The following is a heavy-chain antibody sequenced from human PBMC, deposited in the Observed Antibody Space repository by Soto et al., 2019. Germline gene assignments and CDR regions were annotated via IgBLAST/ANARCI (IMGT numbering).Heavy chain of an antibody. CDR1: GGSVSSNRAA. V-gene: IGHV6-1*01. CDR2: TYYRSKWYN. Sequence: SQTLSLTCAISGGSVSSNRAAWNWIRQSPSRGLEWLGRTYYRSKWYNDYAVSVKSRITINPDTSKNQFSLHLNSVTPEDTAVYYCARAGYYDSSGQSYGMDVWGQGTTVTVSS. D-gene: IGHD3-22*01. J-gene: IGHJ6*02. CDR3: ARAGYYDSSGQSYGMDV.